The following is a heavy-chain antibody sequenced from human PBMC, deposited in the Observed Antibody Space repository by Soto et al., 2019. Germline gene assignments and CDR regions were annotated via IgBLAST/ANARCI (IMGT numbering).Heavy chain of an antibody. J-gene: IGHJ4*02. V-gene: IGHV4-31*03. D-gene: IGHD6-13*01. CDR2: IYYSGST. CDR1: GGSISSGAFY. Sequence: PSETLSLTCTVSGGSISSGAFYWSWIRQHPGKGLEWIGYIYYSGSTYYNPSLKSRVTISVDTSKNQFSLKLSSVTAADTAVYYCAGGSSSWSFDYWGQGTLVTVSS. CDR3: AGGSSSWSFDY.